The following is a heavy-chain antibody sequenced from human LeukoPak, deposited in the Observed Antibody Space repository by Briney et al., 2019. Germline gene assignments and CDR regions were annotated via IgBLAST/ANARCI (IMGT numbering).Heavy chain of an antibody. D-gene: IGHD5-18*01. CDR2: ISAYNGNT. CDR3: ARVTDTTMVWAFDY. CDR1: GYTFTSYD. Sequence: ASVKVSCKASGYTFTSYDINWVRQATGQGLEWMGWISAYNGNTNYAQKLQGRVTMTTDTSTSTAYMELRSLRSDDTAVYYCARVTDTTMVWAFDYWGQGTLVTVSS. V-gene: IGHV1-18*01. J-gene: IGHJ4*02.